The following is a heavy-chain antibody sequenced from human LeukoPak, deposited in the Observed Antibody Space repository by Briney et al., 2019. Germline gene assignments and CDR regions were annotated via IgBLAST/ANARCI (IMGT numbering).Heavy chain of an antibody. CDR3: ARVEMATIDFDY. D-gene: IGHD5-24*01. CDR1: GGTFSSYA. CDR2: IIPILGIA. Sequence: GASLKVSCKASGGTFSSYAISWVRQAPGQGLEWMGRIIPILGIANYAQTFQGRVTITADKSTSTAYMVQSSLRSEDTAVYYCARVEMATIDFDYWGQGTLVTVSS. V-gene: IGHV1-69*04. J-gene: IGHJ4*02.